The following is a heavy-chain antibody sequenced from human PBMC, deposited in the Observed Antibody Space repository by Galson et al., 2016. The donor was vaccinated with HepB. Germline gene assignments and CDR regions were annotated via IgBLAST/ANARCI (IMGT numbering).Heavy chain of an antibody. D-gene: IGHD5-12*01. V-gene: IGHV6-1*01. CDR2: TYYRSKWYN. Sequence: CAISGDSVSSNSDTWNWIRQSPSRGLEWLGRTYYRSKWYNDYALSVKSRITINPDTSKNQFSLQLNSVTPEDTAVYYCARVRSGYSGYANPYYYGMDVWGQGTTVTVSS. CDR3: ARVRSGYSGYANPYYYGMDV. CDR1: GDSVSSNSDT. J-gene: IGHJ6*02.